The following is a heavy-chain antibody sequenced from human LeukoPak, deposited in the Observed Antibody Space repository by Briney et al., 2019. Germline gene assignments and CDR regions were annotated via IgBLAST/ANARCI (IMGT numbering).Heavy chain of an antibody. CDR2: INPRTGGT. D-gene: IGHD1-14*01. V-gene: IGHV1-2*02. CDR1: GYTFTGYY. CDR3: ARRAPAAVLDV. Sequence: EASVKVSCKASGYTFTGYYLHWVRQAPGQGLEWMGWINPRTGGTNYAQKFQGRVTLTRDTSISTAYMELRRLRYDDTAVYYCARRAPAAVLDVWGQGTLVTVSS. J-gene: IGHJ4*02.